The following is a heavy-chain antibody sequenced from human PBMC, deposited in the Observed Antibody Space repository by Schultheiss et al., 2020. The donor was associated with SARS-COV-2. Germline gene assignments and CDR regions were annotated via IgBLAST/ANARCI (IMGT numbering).Heavy chain of an antibody. CDR1: GFTFSSYG. CDR3: ARTGFWSGYYDY. D-gene: IGHD3-3*01. J-gene: IGHJ4*02. CDR2: ISYDGSNK. Sequence: GGSLRLSCAASGFTFSSYGMHWVRQAPGKGLEWVAVISYDGSNKYYADSVKGRFTISRDNAKNSLYLQMNSLRAEDTAVYYCARTGFWSGYYDYWGQGTLVTVSS. V-gene: IGHV3-30*03.